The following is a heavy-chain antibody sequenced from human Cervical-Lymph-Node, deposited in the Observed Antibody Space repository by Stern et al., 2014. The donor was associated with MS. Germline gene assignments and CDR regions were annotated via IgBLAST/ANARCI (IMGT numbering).Heavy chain of an antibody. CDR3: ARQGIAVAGFFTFDY. V-gene: IGHV4-39*01. CDR2: IYYSGST. CDR1: GGSISSSSYY. D-gene: IGHD6-19*01. Sequence: QLQLQESGPGLVKPSETLSLTCTVSGGSISSSSYYWGWIRQPPGKGLEWIGSIYYSGSTYYNPSLKSRVTISVDTSKNPFSLKRSSVTAADTAVYYCARQGIAVAGFFTFDYWGQGTLVTVSS. J-gene: IGHJ4*02.